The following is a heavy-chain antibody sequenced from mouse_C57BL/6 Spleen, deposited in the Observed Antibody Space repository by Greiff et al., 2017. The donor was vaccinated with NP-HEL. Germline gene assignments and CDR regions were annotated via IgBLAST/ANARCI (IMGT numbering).Heavy chain of an antibody. CDR1: GYAFTNYL. CDR3: ARRAYYSNFYFDY. D-gene: IGHD2-5*01. V-gene: IGHV1-54*01. CDR2: INPGSGGT. J-gene: IGHJ2*01. Sequence: QVQLKQSGAELVRPGTSVKVSCKASGYAFTNYLIEWVKQRPGQGLEWIGVINPGSGGTNYNEKFKGKATLTADKSSSTAYMQLSSLTSEDSAVYFCARRAYYSNFYFDYWGQGTTLTVSS.